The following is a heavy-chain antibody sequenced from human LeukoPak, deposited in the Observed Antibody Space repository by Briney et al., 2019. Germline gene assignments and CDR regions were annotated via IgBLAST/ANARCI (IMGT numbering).Heavy chain of an antibody. V-gene: IGHV3-23*01. D-gene: IGHD3-22*01. J-gene: IGHJ4*02. CDR1: GFTFSSYA. Sequence: GGSLRLSCAASGFTFSSYAMSWVRQAPGKGLEWVSAISGSGGSTYYADSVKGRFTISRDNSKNTLYLQMNSLRAEDTAVYYCAILPSMIVVVITAYYWGQGTLVTVSS. CDR3: AILPSMIVVVITAYY. CDR2: ISGSGGST.